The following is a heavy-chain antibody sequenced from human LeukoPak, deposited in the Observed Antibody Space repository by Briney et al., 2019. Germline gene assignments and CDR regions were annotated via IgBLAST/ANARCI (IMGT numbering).Heavy chain of an antibody. CDR2: IYYSGST. V-gene: IGHV4-59*01. CDR1: GGSISSYY. J-gene: IGHJ4*02. Sequence: PSETLSLTCTVSGGSISSYYWSWIRQPPGKGLEWVGYIYYSGSTNYNPSLKSRVTISVDTSKNQFSLTLSSVTAADTAVYYCARNRKQWLIDYWGQGTLVTVSS. CDR3: ARNRKQWLIDY. D-gene: IGHD6-19*01.